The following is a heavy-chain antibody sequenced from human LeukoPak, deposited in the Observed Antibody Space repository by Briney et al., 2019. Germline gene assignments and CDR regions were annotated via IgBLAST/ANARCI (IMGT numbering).Heavy chain of an antibody. CDR1: GYTLTELS. CDR2: FDPEDGET. V-gene: IGHV1-24*01. D-gene: IGHD2-15*01. J-gene: IGHJ3*02. Sequence: GASVKVSCKVSGYTLTELSMHWVRQAPGKGLEWMGGFDPEDGETIYAQKFQGRVTMTEDTSTDTAYMELSSLRSEDTAVYYCASIYCSGGSCYPNDAFDIWGQGTMVTVSS. CDR3: ASIYCSGGSCYPNDAFDI.